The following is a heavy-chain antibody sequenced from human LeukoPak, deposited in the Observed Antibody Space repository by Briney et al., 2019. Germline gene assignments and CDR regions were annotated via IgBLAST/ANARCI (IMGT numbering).Heavy chain of an antibody. CDR2: IYYSGST. J-gene: IGHJ4*02. CDR1: GDSITNSY. V-gene: IGHV4-59*01. CDR3: ATGGAIVGATLNY. D-gene: IGHD1-26*01. Sequence: PSETLSLTCTVSGDSITNSYWNWIRQPPGEGLEWIGYIYYSGSTNYNPSLKGRVTISVDTSKNQFSLKLSSVAAADTAVYYCATGGAIVGATLNYWGQGTLVTVSS.